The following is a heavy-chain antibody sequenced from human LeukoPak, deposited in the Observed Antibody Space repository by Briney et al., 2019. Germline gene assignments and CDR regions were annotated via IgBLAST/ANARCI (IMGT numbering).Heavy chain of an antibody. CDR1: GGSFSGYY. CDR3: ARRSYSSSWYY. CDR2: INHSGST. Sequence: SETLSLTCAVYGGSFSGYYWSWIRQPPGKGLEWIGEINHSGSTNYNPSLKSRVTISVDTSKNQLSLKLSSVTAADTAVYYCARRSYSSSWYYWGQGTLVTVSS. D-gene: IGHD6-13*01. J-gene: IGHJ4*02. V-gene: IGHV4-34*01.